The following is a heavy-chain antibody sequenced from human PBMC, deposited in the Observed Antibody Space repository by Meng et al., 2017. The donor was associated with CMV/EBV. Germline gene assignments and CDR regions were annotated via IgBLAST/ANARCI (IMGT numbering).Heavy chain of an antibody. CDR2: ISSSGSTI. V-gene: IGHV3-11*04. D-gene: IGHD3-10*01. J-gene: IGHJ4*02. CDR1: RFTFSDYY. CDR3: ARDDLPKTVYYGSGSRHASIDY. Sequence: GGSLRLSCAASRFTFSDYYMSWIRQAPGKGLEWVSYISSSGSTIYYADSVKGRFTISRDNAKNSLYLQMNSLRAEDTAVYYCARDDLPKTVYYGSGSRHASIDYWGQGTLVTVSS.